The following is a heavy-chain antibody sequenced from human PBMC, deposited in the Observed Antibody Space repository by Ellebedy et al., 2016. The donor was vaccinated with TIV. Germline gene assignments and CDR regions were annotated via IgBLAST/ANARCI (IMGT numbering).Heavy chain of an antibody. CDR3: ARVSVDRVIGYHYYSMDV. CDR2: ISAYNGNT. J-gene: IGHJ6*03. D-gene: IGHD2/OR15-2a*01. V-gene: IGHV1-18*01. Sequence: ASVKVSXXASGYTFTSFGISWVRQAPGQGLEWMGWISAYNGNTDYLQKLQGRVTMTTDTSTNTAYMELRSLRSDDTAVYYCARVSVDRVIGYHYYSMDVWGKGTTVIVSS. CDR1: GYTFTSFG.